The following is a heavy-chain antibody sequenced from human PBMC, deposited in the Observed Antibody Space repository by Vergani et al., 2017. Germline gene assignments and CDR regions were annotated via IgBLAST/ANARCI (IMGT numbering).Heavy chain of an antibody. CDR2: IIPIFGTA. CDR1: GGTFSSYA. Sequence: QVQLVQSGAEVKKPGSSVTLSCKASGGTFSSYAISWVRQAPGQGLGWMGGIIPIFGTANYAQKCKGRVTITADESTSTAYMELSSLRSEDTAVYYCARREVAAAGNFDYWGQGTLVTVSS. V-gene: IGHV1-69*01. CDR3: ARREVAAAGNFDY. J-gene: IGHJ4*02. D-gene: IGHD6-13*01.